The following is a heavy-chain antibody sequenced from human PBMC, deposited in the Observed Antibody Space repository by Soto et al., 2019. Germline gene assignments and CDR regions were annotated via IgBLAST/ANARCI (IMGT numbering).Heavy chain of an antibody. Sequence: SETLSLTCTVSGGSISSYYWSWIRQPPGKGLEWIGYIYYSGSTNYNPSLKSRVTISVDTSKNQFSLKLSSVTAADTAVYYYARLRDSKGCYCYMDIWGKGTTVTVSS. CDR1: GGSISSYY. CDR3: ARLRDSKGCYCYMDI. CDR2: IYYSGST. V-gene: IGHV4-59*08. D-gene: IGHD3-22*01. J-gene: IGHJ6*03.